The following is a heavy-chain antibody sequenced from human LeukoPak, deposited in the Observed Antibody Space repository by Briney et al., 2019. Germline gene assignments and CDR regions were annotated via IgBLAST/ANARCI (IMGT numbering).Heavy chain of an antibody. CDR1: GGSISSSSYY. Sequence: PSETLSLTCTVSGGSISSSSYYWGWIRQPPGKGLEWIGSIYYSGSTYYNPSLKSRVTISVDTSKNQFSLKLSSVTAADTAVYYCARQGRYYYDSSGYNWFDSWGQGTLVTVSS. CDR3: ARQGRYYYDSSGYNWFDS. V-gene: IGHV4-39*01. J-gene: IGHJ5*01. CDR2: IYYSGST. D-gene: IGHD3-22*01.